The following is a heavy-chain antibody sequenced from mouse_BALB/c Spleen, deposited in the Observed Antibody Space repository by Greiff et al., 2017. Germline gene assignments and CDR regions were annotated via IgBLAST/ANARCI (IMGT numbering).Heavy chain of an antibody. Sequence: EVMLVESGGGLVQPGGSLKLSCAASGFTFSSYTMSWVRQTPEKRLEWVAYISNGGGSTYYPDTVKGRFTISRDNAKNTLYLQMSSLKSEDTAMYYCSRHAIDYWGQGTSVTVSS. CDR3: SRHAIDY. CDR1: GFTFSSYT. V-gene: IGHV5-12-2*01. J-gene: IGHJ4*01. CDR2: ISNGGGST.